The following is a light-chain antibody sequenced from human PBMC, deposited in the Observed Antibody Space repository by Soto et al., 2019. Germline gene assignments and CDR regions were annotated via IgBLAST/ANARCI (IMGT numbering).Light chain of an antibody. Sequence: QSALTQPRSVSGSPGQSVTISCTGTSSDVGGYNYVSWYQQHPGKAPKLMIYDVSKRPSGVPDRFFGSKSGNTASQTISGLQAEDEADYYCCSYAGSYTWVFGGGTKLTVL. V-gene: IGLV2-11*01. CDR3: CSYAGSYTWV. J-gene: IGLJ3*02. CDR2: DVS. CDR1: SSDVGGYNY.